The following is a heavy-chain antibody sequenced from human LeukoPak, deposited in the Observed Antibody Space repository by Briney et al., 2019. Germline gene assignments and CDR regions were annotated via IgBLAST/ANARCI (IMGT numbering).Heavy chain of an antibody. J-gene: IGHJ3*02. CDR2: ISAYNGNT. V-gene: IGHV1-18*01. CDR3: ARGGWNYDILTGYSPDAFDI. D-gene: IGHD3-9*01. CDR1: GYTFTSYG. Sequence: GASVKVSCKASGYTFTSYGISWVRQAPGQGLEWMGWISAYNGNTNYAQKLQGRVTMTTDTSTSTAYMELRSLRSDDTAVYYCARGGWNYDILTGYSPDAFDIWGQGTMVTVSS.